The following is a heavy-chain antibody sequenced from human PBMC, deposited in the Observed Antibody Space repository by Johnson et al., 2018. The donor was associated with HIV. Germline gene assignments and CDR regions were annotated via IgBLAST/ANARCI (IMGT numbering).Heavy chain of an antibody. Sequence: VQLVESGGGVVRPGGSLRLSCAASGFTFSSYAMSWVRQAPGKGLEWVSAISGSGGFSYYADSVKGRFTISRDNSKNTLYLQMNSLRAEDTAVYDCAKVSGWYTWGVFDIWGQGTMVTVSS. D-gene: IGHD6-19*01. V-gene: IGHV3-23*04. CDR3: AKVSGWYTWGVFDI. CDR1: GFTFSSYA. J-gene: IGHJ3*02. CDR2: ISGSGGFS.